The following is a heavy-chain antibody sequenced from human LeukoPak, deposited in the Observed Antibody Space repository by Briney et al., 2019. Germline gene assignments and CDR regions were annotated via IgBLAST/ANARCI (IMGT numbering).Heavy chain of an antibody. CDR1: GFTFSSYS. CDR2: ISSSSSYI. D-gene: IGHD2-15*01. J-gene: IGHJ5*02. CDR3: AKAQIDRVGYCSGGNCYP. V-gene: IGHV3-21*01. Sequence: GGSLRLSCAASGFTFSSYSMNWVRQAPGKGLEWVSSISSSSSYIYYADSVKGRFTISRDNAKNSLYLQMNSLRAEDTAVYYCAKAQIDRVGYCSGGNCYPWGQGTLVTVSS.